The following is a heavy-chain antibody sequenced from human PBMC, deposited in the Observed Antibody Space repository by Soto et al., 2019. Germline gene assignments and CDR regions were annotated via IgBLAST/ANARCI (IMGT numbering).Heavy chain of an antibody. V-gene: IGHV1-3*01. J-gene: IGHJ4*02. CDR1: GYTFTSYA. CDR3: ARDLGGWPDY. D-gene: IGHD6-19*01. Sequence: QVQLVQSGAEVKKPGASVKVSCKASGYTFTSYAMQWVRQAPGQRLEWMGWINAVNGKTKYSQKFQGRVTITSDTSASTDYMELSSLSSEDTAVYYCARDLGGWPDYWGQGTLVTVSS. CDR2: INAVNGKT.